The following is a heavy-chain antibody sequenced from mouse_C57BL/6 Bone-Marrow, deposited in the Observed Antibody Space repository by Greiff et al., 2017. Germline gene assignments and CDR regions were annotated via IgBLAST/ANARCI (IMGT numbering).Heavy chain of an antibody. V-gene: IGHV1-18*01. Sequence: EVQLQQSGPELVKPGASVKIPCKASGYTFTDYNMDWVKQSHGKSLEWIGDINPNNGGTIYNQKFKGKATLTGDKSSSTAYMELRRLTSEDTAVYYGARVGGWSTWFAYWGQGTLVTVSA. D-gene: IGHD2-3*01. CDR2: INPNNGGT. CDR3: ARVGGWSTWFAY. CDR1: GYTFTDYN. J-gene: IGHJ3*01.